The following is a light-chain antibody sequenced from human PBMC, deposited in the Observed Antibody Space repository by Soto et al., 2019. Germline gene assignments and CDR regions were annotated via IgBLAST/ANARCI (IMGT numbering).Light chain of an antibody. CDR3: SSYAGSNNFVV. CDR2: EVS. Sequence: QSALTQPPSASGSPGQSVTISCTGTSSDVGGYNYVSWYQQHPGKAPKLMIYEVSKRPSAVPYRFSGSKSGNTASLTVSGLQAEDEADYYCSSYAGSNNFVVFGGGTKLTVL. J-gene: IGLJ2*01. CDR1: SSDVGGYNY. V-gene: IGLV2-8*01.